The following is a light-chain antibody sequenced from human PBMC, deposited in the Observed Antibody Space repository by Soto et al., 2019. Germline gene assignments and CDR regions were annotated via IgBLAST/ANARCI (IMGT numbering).Light chain of an antibody. CDR3: CSYAGSSTFPYV. Sequence: SLLTQPASVSGSPWQSITISCTGTRSDVGGYSLVSWYQHHPGKAPKLMIYEVSKRPSGVSNRFSGSKSGNTASLTISGLQAEDEADYYCCSYAGSSTFPYVFGTGTKVTVL. J-gene: IGLJ1*01. V-gene: IGLV2-23*02. CDR1: RSDVGGYSL. CDR2: EVS.